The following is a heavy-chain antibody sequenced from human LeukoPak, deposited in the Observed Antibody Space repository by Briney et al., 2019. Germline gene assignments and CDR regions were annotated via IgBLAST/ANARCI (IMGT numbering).Heavy chain of an antibody. D-gene: IGHD2-21*02. CDR2: IKSKTGGGTT. Sequence: GGSLRLSCAASGFSFRNAWMSWVRQAPGKGLEWVGRIKSKTGGGTTDYAAPVKGRFTISRDDYKNTLYLQMNSLKTEDTAVYYCTTVWNCGGDCSDAFDIWGQGTMVTVSS. CDR3: TTVWNCGGDCSDAFDI. V-gene: IGHV3-15*01. J-gene: IGHJ3*02. CDR1: GFSFRNAW.